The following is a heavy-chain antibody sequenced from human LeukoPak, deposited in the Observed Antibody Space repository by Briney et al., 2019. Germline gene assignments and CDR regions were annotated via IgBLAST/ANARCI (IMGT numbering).Heavy chain of an antibody. Sequence: PGGSLRLSCAASGFTFSSYGMHWVRQAPGKGLEWVAVIWYDGSNKYYADSVKGRFTISRDNSKNTLYLQMNSLRAEDTAVYYCARTGRDGYILYYFDYWGQGTLVTVSS. J-gene: IGHJ4*02. V-gene: IGHV3-33*01. CDR1: GFTFSSYG. D-gene: IGHD5-24*01. CDR2: IWYDGSNK. CDR3: ARTGRDGYILYYFDY.